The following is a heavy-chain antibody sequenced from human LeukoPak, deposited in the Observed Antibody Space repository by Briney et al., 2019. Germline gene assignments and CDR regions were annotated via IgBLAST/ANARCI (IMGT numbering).Heavy chain of an antibody. CDR1: GFTFSTYA. J-gene: IGHJ4*02. V-gene: IGHV3-30-3*01. CDR2: ISYDESSK. D-gene: IGHD3-10*01. Sequence: GISLRLSCAASGFTFSTYAMHWVRQAPGKGLEWVALISYDESSKYYADSVKGRFTISRDNSNNTLFLQMNTLRAEDTAVYYCASHYASGSSSGYWGQGTLVTVSS. CDR3: ASHYASGSSSGY.